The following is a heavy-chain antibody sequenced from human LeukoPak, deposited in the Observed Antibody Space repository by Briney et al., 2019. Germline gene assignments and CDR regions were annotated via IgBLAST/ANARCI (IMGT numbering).Heavy chain of an antibody. Sequence: GESLKISCKGSGYSFTSYWIGWVRQMPGKGLEWMGIIYPGDSDTRYSPSFQGQVTISADKSISTAYLQWSSLKASDTAMYYCARLEKDPGFDYVWGSYRFDYWGQGTLVTVSS. CDR1: GYSFTSYW. J-gene: IGHJ4*02. CDR2: IYPGDSDT. D-gene: IGHD3-16*02. CDR3: ARLEKDPGFDYVWGSYRFDY. V-gene: IGHV5-51*01.